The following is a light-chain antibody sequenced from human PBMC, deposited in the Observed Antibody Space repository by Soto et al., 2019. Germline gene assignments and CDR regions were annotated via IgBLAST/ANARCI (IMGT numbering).Light chain of an antibody. J-gene: IGKJ1*01. CDR3: QQRTNWPRT. V-gene: IGKV3-11*01. CDR2: DAS. CDR1: QSVSSY. Sequence: EIVLTQSPATLSLSPGERATLSCRASQSVSSYLTWYQQKPGQAPRLLIYDASNRATGVPARFSGSGSGTDFTLTISSLEPEDSAVYYCQQRTNWPRTFGQGNKVEI.